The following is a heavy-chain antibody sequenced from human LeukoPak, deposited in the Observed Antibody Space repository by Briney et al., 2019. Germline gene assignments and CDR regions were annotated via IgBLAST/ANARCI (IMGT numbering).Heavy chain of an antibody. Sequence: ASVKVSCKASGYTFTSYYMHWVRQAPGQGLEWMGIINPSGGSTSYAQKFQSRVTMTRDTSTSTVYMELSSLRSEDTAVYYCARDLDRSYYDSSGYVYWGQGTLVTVSS. J-gene: IGHJ4*02. V-gene: IGHV1-46*01. D-gene: IGHD3-22*01. CDR3: ARDLDRSYYDSSGYVY. CDR1: GYTFTSYY. CDR2: INPSGGST.